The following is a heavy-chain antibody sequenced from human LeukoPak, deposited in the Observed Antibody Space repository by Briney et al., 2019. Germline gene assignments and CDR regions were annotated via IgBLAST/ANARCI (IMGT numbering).Heavy chain of an antibody. CDR2: IIGSGGTT. J-gene: IGHJ5*02. CDR3: AKVGAAGNWFDP. D-gene: IGHD6-25*01. CDR1: GFTFSNYG. V-gene: IGHV3-23*01. Sequence: GSLRLSCAASGFTFSNYGMNWVRQAPGKGLEWVSGIIGSGGTTYYADSVKGRFTISRDNSKNTVYLQINNLRDEDTAVYYCAKVGAAGNWFDPWGQGTLVTVSS.